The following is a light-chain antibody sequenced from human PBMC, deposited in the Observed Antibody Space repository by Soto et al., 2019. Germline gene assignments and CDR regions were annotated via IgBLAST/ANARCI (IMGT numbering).Light chain of an antibody. V-gene: IGLV1-47*01. CDR1: SSNIGSNY. J-gene: IGLJ2*01. Sequence: SVLTQPPSASRTPGQRVNISCSGSSSNIGSNYVYWYRQFPGTAPKLLIQRNNQRPSGVPARFSGSKSGTSASLAISGLRSEDEADYYCGGWDDSLSGPVFGGGTKVTVL. CDR2: RNN. CDR3: GGWDDSLSGPV.